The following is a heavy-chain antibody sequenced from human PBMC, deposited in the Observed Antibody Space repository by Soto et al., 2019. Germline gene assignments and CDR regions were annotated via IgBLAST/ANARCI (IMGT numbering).Heavy chain of an antibody. J-gene: IGHJ1*01. V-gene: IGHV1-58*01. Sequence: SVKVSCKASGFTFTSSAVQWVRQARGQRLEWIGWIVVGSGNTNYAQKFQERVTITRDMSTSTAYMELSSLRSEDTAVYYCAAKPRYFDWHSTWGQGTLVTVSS. CDR2: IVVGSGNT. CDR1: GFTFTSSA. CDR3: AAKPRYFDWHST. D-gene: IGHD3-9*01.